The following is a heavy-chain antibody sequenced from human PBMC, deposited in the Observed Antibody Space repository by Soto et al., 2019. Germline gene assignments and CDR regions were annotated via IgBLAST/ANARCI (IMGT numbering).Heavy chain of an antibody. V-gene: IGHV3-33*01. CDR1: GFTFSSYG. D-gene: IGHD6-19*01. Sequence: GGSLRLSCAASGFTFSSYGMHWVRQAPGKGLEWVAVIWYDGSNKYYADSVKGRFTISRDNSKNTLYLQMNSLRAEDTAVYYCARSWAGPNNWFDPWGQGTLVTVSS. J-gene: IGHJ5*02. CDR2: IWYDGSNK. CDR3: ARSWAGPNNWFDP.